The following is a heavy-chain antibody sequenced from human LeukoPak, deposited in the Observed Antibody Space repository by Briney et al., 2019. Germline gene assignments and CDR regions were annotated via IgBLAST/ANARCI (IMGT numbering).Heavy chain of an antibody. CDR2: ISYDGSNK. Sequence: PGRSLRLSCAASGFTFSSYGMHWVRQAPGKGLEWVAVISYDGSNKYYADSVKGRFTISRDNSKNTLYLQMNSLRAEDTAVYYCATTLEVVVITYYFDYWGQGTLVTVSS. D-gene: IGHD3-22*01. CDR1: GFTFSSYG. J-gene: IGHJ4*02. V-gene: IGHV3-30*03. CDR3: ATTLEVVVITYYFDY.